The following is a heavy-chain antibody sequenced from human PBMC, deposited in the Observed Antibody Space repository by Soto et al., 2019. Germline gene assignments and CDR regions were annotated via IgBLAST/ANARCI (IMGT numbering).Heavy chain of an antibody. D-gene: IGHD3-3*01. CDR2: ISYDGSNK. CDR1: GFTFSSYG. CDR3: ARCIVSRVVTTSFDL. J-gene: IGHJ2*01. V-gene: IGHV3-30*03. Sequence: QVQLVESGGGVVQPGRSLRLSCAASGFTFSSYGMHWVRQAPGKGLEWVAVISYDGSNKYYADSVKGRFTISRDNSKNTLYLQMDSLRAEDTAVYYCARCIVSRVVTTSFDLWGRGTLVTVSS.